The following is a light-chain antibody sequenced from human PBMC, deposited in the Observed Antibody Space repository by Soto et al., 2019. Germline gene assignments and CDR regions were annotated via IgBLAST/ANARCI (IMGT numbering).Light chain of an antibody. CDR3: QNYHLALGT. CDR2: GAS. V-gene: IGKV1-27*01. J-gene: IGKJ5*01. CDR1: QDIINH. Sequence: DIPMTQSPSSLSASVGDTVTITCRASQDIINHLAWYQQRPGKVPNLLIYGASTLHSGVPSRFRGSGSGTHFTLTISSLQPEDVATYYCQNYHLALGTFGQGTRLEIK.